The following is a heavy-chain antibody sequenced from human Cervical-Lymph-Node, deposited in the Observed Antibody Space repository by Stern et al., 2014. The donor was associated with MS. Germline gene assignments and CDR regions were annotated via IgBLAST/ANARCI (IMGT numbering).Heavy chain of an antibody. CDR2: IVHSGSP. D-gene: IGHD4-17*01. V-gene: IGHV4-30-2*01. CDR1: GGSISRGGYS. J-gene: IGHJ3*02. CDR3: ARSSTVTPNAFDI. Sequence: LQLQESGSGLVKPSQTLSLTCAVSGGSISRGGYSWSWIRQPPGKGLEWIGYIVHSGSPYYKPSRTSRVTVSIDRSKNQFSLKLNSVTAADTAVYYCARSSTVTPNAFDIWGQGTMVTVSS.